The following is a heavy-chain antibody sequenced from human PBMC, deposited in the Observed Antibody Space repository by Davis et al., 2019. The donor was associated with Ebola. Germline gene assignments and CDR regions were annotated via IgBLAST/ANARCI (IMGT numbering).Heavy chain of an antibody. CDR3: ARGGVLPALGMDV. V-gene: IGHV1-2*02. CDR2: IKPNSGGT. Sequence: ASVKVSCKASGYTFTDYYIHWVRQAPGQGLEWMGWIKPNSGGTTYAHNFQGRVTLTRDTSISTAYMELGRLSSDDTAVYFCARGGVLPALGMDVWGQGTTVTVSS. J-gene: IGHJ6*02. D-gene: IGHD2-2*01. CDR1: GYTFTDYY.